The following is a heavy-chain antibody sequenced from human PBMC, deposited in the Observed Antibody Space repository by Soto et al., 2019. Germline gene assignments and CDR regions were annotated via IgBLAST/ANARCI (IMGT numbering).Heavy chain of an antibody. J-gene: IGHJ4*02. Sequence: SETLSLTCTVSGGSISGYYWSWIRQPPGKGLEWIGYIYFSGSTNYNPSLKSRVTISVDTSKNQFSLKLTSVTAADTAVYYCAGHSGATLDYWGQGTLVTVSS. V-gene: IGHV4-59*01. CDR1: GGSISGYY. CDR2: IYFSGST. CDR3: AGHSGATLDY. D-gene: IGHD3-10*01.